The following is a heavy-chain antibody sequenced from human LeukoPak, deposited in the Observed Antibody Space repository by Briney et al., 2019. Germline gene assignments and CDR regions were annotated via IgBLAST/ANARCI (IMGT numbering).Heavy chain of an antibody. CDR1: GDSISSYY. D-gene: IGHD2-21*02. CDR2: IYNSGST. V-gene: IGHV4-59*01. CDR3: ARVANRGGRGDSYYFDY. Sequence: SETLSLTCTVSGDSISSYYWSWIRQPPGKGLEWIGDIYNSGSTNYNPPLKSRVTISVDTSKNQFSLKLSSVTAADTPVYYCARVANRGGRGDSYYFDYWGQGTLVTVSS. J-gene: IGHJ4*02.